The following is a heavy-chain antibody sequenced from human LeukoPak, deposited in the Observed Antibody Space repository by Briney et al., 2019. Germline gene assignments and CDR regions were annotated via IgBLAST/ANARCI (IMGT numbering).Heavy chain of an antibody. CDR1: GGSISSYY. Sequence: SETLSLTCTVSGGSISSYYWSWIRQPPGKGLEWIGYIYYSGSTNCNPSLKSRVTISVDTSKNQFSLKLSSVTAADTAVYYCASSIAAAGTIDYWGQGTLVTVSS. CDR2: IYYSGST. CDR3: ASSIAAAGTIDY. J-gene: IGHJ4*02. V-gene: IGHV4-59*08. D-gene: IGHD6-13*01.